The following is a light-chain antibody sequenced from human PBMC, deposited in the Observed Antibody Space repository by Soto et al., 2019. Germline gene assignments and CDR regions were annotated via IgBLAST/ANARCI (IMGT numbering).Light chain of an antibody. CDR2: DAS. J-gene: IGKJ5*01. CDR3: QQRSNWPIT. CDR1: QSVSSY. Sequence: EIVLTQSPATLSLSPGDIATLSCRASQSVSSYLAWYQQKPGQAPRLLIYDASNRATGIPARFSGSWSGTDCTLTISSLEPEDVAVYYCQQRSNWPITFGQGTRLEI. V-gene: IGKV3-11*01.